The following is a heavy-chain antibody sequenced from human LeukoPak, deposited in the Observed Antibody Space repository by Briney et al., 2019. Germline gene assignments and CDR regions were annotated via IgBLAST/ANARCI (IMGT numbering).Heavy chain of an antibody. CDR2: ISSSSSYI. CDR1: GFTFSSYS. D-gene: IGHD3-22*01. J-gene: IGHJ6*02. CDR3: ARVTYYYDSSGSSYYYGMDV. V-gene: IGHV3-21*04. Sequence: PGGSLRLSCAASGFTFSSYSMNWVRQAPGKGLEWVSSISSSSSYIYYADSVKGRFTISRDNAKNSLYLQMNSLRAEDMAVYYCARVTYYYDSSGSSYYYGMDVWGQGTTVTVSS.